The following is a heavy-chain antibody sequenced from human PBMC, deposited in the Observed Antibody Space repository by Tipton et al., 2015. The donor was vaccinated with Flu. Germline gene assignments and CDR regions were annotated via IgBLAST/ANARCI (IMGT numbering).Heavy chain of an antibody. CDR1: GGSISSSSYY. CDR2: IYYSGNT. CDR3: ARETGGYFGSGAGN. D-gene: IGHD3-10*01. V-gene: IGHV4-39*07. Sequence: TLSLTCTVSGGSISSSSYYWGGIRQPPGKGLEWIGNIYYSGNTYYNPSLKSRVTISVDTSKNQFSLKLSSVTAADTAVYYCARETGGYFGSGAGNWGQGTLVTVSS. J-gene: IGHJ4*02.